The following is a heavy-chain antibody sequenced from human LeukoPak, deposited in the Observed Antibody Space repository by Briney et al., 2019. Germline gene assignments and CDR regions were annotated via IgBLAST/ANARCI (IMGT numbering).Heavy chain of an antibody. D-gene: IGHD6-13*01. CDR3: ARRSIAAAVDY. CDR2: VYYTGIT. Sequence: SETLFLTCSVSGGSIAGSSDYWGWLRQPPGQGLEWIVSVYYTGITYYNPSLKSRATIFVNTSENKFSLNLTSVTAADTAVYYCARRSIAAAVDYWGRGTLVTVSS. V-gene: IGHV4-39*01. CDR1: GGSIAGSSDY. J-gene: IGHJ4*02.